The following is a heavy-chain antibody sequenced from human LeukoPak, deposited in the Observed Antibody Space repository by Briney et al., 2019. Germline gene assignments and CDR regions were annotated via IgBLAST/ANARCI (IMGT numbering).Heavy chain of an antibody. CDR3: ASRLLRITMVRGVPDNDAFDI. CDR2: INPNSGGT. Sequence: GASVKVSCKASGYTFTGYYMHWVRQAPGQGVEWMGWINPNSGGTNYAQKFQGRVTMTRDTSISTAYMELSRLRSDDTAVYYCASRLLRITMVRGVPDNDAFDIWGQGTMVTVSS. CDR1: GYTFTGYY. V-gene: IGHV1-2*02. D-gene: IGHD3-10*01. J-gene: IGHJ3*02.